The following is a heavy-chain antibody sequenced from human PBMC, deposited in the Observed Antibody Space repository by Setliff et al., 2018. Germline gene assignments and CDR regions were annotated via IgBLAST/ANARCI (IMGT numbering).Heavy chain of an antibody. CDR2: IYYSGST. J-gene: IGHJ6*03. CDR1: GGSISSGGYY. V-gene: IGHV4-31*03. Sequence: SETLSLTCTVSGGSISSGGYYWSWIRQHPGKGLEWIGYIYYSGSTYYNPSLKSRVTISVDTSKNQFSLKLSSVTAADTAVYYCARVKSGWSGYYTGGYYYYYMDVWGKGTTVTVSS. CDR3: ARVKSGWSGYYTGGYYYYYMDV. D-gene: IGHD3-3*01.